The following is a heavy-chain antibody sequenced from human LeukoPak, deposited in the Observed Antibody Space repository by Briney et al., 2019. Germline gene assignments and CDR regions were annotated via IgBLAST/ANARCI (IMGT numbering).Heavy chain of an antibody. CDR1: GFTFSSYS. J-gene: IGHJ4*02. Sequence: GGSLRLSCAASGFTFSSYSRNWVRQAPGKGLEWVSSISSSSSYIYYADSVKGRFTISRENAKNSLYLQMNSLRAEDTAVSYCARESYWNYRHFAYWGQGTLVTVSS. CDR2: ISSSSSYI. D-gene: IGHD1-7*01. CDR3: ARESYWNYRHFAY. V-gene: IGHV3-21*01.